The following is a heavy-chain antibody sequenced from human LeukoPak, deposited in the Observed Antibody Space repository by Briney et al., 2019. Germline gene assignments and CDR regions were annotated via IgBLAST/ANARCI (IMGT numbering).Heavy chain of an antibody. D-gene: IGHD3-22*01. CDR1: GFVFSSHW. V-gene: IGHV3-7*01. CDR3: ARANYYDSSGYFLGSGYFDWFDP. Sequence: GGSLRLSCAASGFVFSSHWMSWVRQAPGMGLEWVANIKQDGSEKYFVDSVKGRFTISRDNAQNSLLLQMNSLRAEDTAVYYCARANYYDSSGYFLGSGYFDWFDPWGQGTLVTVSS. CDR2: IKQDGSEK. J-gene: IGHJ5*02.